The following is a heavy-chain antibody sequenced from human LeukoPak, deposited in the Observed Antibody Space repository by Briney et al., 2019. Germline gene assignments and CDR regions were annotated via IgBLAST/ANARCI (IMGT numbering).Heavy chain of an antibody. D-gene: IGHD5-12*01. CDR3: AREAISGYVQY. V-gene: IGHV3-64*01. CDR2: ISSNGGST. J-gene: IGHJ4*02. CDR1: GFTFSSYA. Sequence: QPGGSLRLSCAASGFTFSSYAMHWVRQAPGKGLEYVSAISSNGGSTYYANSVKGRFTISRDNSKNTLYLQMGSLRAEDMAVYYCAREAISGYVQYWGQGTLVTVSS.